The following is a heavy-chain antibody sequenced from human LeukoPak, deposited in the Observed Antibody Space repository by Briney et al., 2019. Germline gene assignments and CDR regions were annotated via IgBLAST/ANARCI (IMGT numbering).Heavy chain of an antibody. Sequence: GGSLRLSCAASGFTLSSYGMHWVRQAPGKGLEWVAVIWYDGSNKYYADSVKGRSTISRDNSKNTLYLQMNSLRAEDTAVYYCARRMVRGTDSYYFDYWGQGTLVTVSS. CDR1: GFTLSSYG. D-gene: IGHD3-10*01. CDR2: IWYDGSNK. J-gene: IGHJ4*02. CDR3: ARRMVRGTDSYYFDY. V-gene: IGHV3-33*01.